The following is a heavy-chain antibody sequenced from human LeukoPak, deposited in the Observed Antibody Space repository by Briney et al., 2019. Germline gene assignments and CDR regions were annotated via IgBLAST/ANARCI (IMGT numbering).Heavy chain of an antibody. J-gene: IGHJ4*02. CDR1: GGSISSSCYF. CDR2: IYYGGST. D-gene: IGHD4/OR15-4a*01. V-gene: IGHV4-39*01. Sequence: SETLSLICTVSGGSISSSCYFWGRIRQPPGTGLEWIGSIYYGGSTYYSPSLRSRVTISVDTSKNQFSLNLSSVTAADTAVYYCARHDGRGGATMGALDYWGQGSLVTVSS. CDR3: ARHDGRGGATMGALDY.